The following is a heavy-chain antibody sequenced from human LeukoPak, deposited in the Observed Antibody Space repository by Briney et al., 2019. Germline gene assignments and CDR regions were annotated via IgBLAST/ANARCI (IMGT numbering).Heavy chain of an antibody. J-gene: IGHJ6*04. V-gene: IGHV1-18*04. D-gene: IGHD4/OR15-4a*01. Sequence: ASVKVSCKASGYAFGNYGISWVRQAPGQGLEWMGWISGSNGNTKYAQSIQGRVTMTTDTSTSTAYMELRSLRPDDTAIYYCARVTGAYFYYGMDVWGKGTTVTVSS. CDR2: ISGSNGNT. CDR3: ARVTGAYFYYGMDV. CDR1: GYAFGNYG.